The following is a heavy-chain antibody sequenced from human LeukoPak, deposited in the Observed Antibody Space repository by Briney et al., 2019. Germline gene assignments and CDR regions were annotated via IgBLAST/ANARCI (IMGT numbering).Heavy chain of an antibody. CDR3: ARQGDPTVTATGDY. CDR1: GGSISSSSYY. CDR2: IYYSGST. Sequence: PSETLSLTCTVSGGSISSSSYYWGWIRQPPGKGLEWIGSIYYSGSTYYNSSLKSRVTISVDTSKNQFSLKLSSVTAADTAVYYCARQGDPTVTATGDYWGQGTLVTVSS. J-gene: IGHJ4*02. D-gene: IGHD4-17*01. V-gene: IGHV4-39*01.